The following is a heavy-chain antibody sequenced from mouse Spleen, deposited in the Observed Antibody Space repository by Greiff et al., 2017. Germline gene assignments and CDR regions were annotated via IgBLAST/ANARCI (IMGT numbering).Heavy chain of an antibody. Sequence: QVQLQQSGPGLVQPSQSLSITCTVSGFSLTSYGVHWVRQSPGKGLEWLGVIWSGGSTDYNAAFISRLSISKDNSKSQVFFKMNSLQADDTAIYYCARRGGGYDQAWFAYWGQGTLVTVSA. CDR2: IWSGGST. D-gene: IGHD2-2*01. J-gene: IGHJ3*01. CDR1: GFSLTSYG. V-gene: IGHV2-2*01. CDR3: ARRGGGYDQAWFAY.